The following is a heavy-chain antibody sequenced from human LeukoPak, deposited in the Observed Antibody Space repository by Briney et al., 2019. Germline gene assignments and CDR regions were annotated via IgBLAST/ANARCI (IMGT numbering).Heavy chain of an antibody. CDR3: ATITYDFWSGYLKYYFDY. CDR2: ISAYNGNT. Sequence: ASVKVSCKASGYTFTSYGISWVRQAPGQGLEWMGWISAYNGNTNYAQKLQGRVTMTTDTSTSTAYMELSSLRSEDTAVYYCATITYDFWSGYLKYYFDYWGQGTLVTVSS. D-gene: IGHD3-3*01. CDR1: GYTFTSYG. V-gene: IGHV1-18*01. J-gene: IGHJ4*02.